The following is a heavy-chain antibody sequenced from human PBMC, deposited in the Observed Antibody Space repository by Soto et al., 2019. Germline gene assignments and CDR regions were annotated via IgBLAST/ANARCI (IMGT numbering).Heavy chain of an antibody. D-gene: IGHD2-8*02. V-gene: IGHV2-70*01. Sequence: YGPTLVNPTQTLTLTCTFSGFSLSTTAMCVSWIRQPPGKALEWLALIDWDDDKYYNTPLKTRLTISKDTSKNEVVLTMTSMDTVDTATYYCGTMEDLLIVSTGHYYGMDVWGQGPSVTVSS. CDR2: IDWDDDK. CDR1: GFSLSTTAMC. J-gene: IGHJ6*02. CDR3: GTMEDLLIVSTGHYYGMDV.